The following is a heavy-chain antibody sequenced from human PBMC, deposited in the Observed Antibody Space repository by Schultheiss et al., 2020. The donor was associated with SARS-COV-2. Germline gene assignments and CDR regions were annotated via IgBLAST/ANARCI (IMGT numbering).Heavy chain of an antibody. J-gene: IGHJ3*02. Sequence: SETLSLTCTVSGGSVSSGSYYWSWIRQPPGKGLEWIGYIYYSGSTSYNPSLKSRVTISVDTSKNQFSLKLSSVTAADTAVYYCARDSGSLDAFDIWGQGTMVTVSS. CDR1: GGSVSSGSYY. D-gene: IGHD3-10*01. CDR3: ARDSGSLDAFDI. V-gene: IGHV4-61*01. CDR2: IYYSGST.